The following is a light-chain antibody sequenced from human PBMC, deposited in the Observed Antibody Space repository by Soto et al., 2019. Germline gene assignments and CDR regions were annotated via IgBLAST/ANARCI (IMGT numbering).Light chain of an antibody. V-gene: IGLV2-14*01. CDR3: SSYTSSSSSYV. Sequence: QSALTQPASVSGSPGQSITISCTGTSSDVGGYNYVSWYQQHPGKAPKLRIYDVSNRPSGVSNRFSGSKSGNTASLTISGLQAEDEADYYCSSYTSSSSSYVFGTGTKVTVL. CDR2: DVS. J-gene: IGLJ1*01. CDR1: SSDVGGYNY.